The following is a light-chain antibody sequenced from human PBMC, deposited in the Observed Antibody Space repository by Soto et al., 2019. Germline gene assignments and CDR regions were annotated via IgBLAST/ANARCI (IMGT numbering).Light chain of an antibody. CDR2: DAS. CDR1: QSVTTN. V-gene: IGKV3-11*01. CDR3: QQRSNWPV. J-gene: IGKJ5*01. Sequence: EIVLTQSPVTLSLSPGESATLSCRASQSVTTNLAWYQQKPGQAPRLLIFDASARAVDIPARFSGSGSGTDFTLTISSLEPEDFAVYYCQQRSNWPVFGQGTRLEIK.